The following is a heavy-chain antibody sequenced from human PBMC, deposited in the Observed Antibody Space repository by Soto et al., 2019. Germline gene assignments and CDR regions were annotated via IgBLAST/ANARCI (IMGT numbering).Heavy chain of an antibody. Sequence: PSETLSLTCTVSGGSISSSSYYWGWIRQPPGKGLEWIGSIYYSGSTYYNPSLKSRVTISVDTSKNQFSLKLSSVTAADTAVYYCARHLITMIVVVITRWFDPWGQGTLVTVSS. CDR2: IYYSGST. CDR3: ARHLITMIVVVITRWFDP. CDR1: GGSISSSSYY. V-gene: IGHV4-39*01. J-gene: IGHJ5*02. D-gene: IGHD3-22*01.